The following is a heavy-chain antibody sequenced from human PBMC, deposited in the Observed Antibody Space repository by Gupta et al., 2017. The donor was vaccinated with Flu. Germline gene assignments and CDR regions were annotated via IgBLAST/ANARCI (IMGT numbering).Heavy chain of an antibody. D-gene: IGHD3-22*01. Sequence: YFMHWAKQAPGKGPEWMGLVDPEDGKTMSSEKFQGRVTISADTSTDTAYMELSDLRFEDTAVYYCATDHDSSGYSNGMDVWGQGTTATVSS. V-gene: IGHV1-69-2*01. J-gene: IGHJ6*02. CDR2: VDPEDGKT. CDR1: YF. CDR3: ATDHDSSGYSNGMDV.